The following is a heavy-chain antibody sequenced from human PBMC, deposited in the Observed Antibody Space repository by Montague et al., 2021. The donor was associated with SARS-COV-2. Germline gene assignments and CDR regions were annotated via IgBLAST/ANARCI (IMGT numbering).Heavy chain of an antibody. CDR2: ISSTSSYT. J-gene: IGHJ4*02. V-gene: IGHV3-11*05. CDR1: GFTFSDYY. D-gene: IGHD2-2*01. CDR3: ARGVPPVY. Sequence: SLRLSCAASGFTFSDYYMSWIRQAPGEGLEWVSYISSTSSYTNYADSVKGRFTVSRDNAKSSLYLHMNSLRPEDTAVCYCARGVPPVYWGQGTLVTVSS.